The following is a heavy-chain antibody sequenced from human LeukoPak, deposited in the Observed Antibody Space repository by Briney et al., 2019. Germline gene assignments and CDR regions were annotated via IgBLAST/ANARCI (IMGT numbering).Heavy chain of an antibody. J-gene: IGHJ4*02. CDR2: IYTSGST. CDR3: AREVGYCSGGSCYSYFDY. D-gene: IGHD2-15*01. Sequence: SETLSLTCTVSGGSISSYYWSWIRQPAGKGLEWIGRIYTSGSTNYNPSLESRVTMSLDTSKNQFSLKLSSVTAADTAVYYCAREVGYCSGGSCYSYFDYWGQGTLVTVSS. CDR1: GGSISSYY. V-gene: IGHV4-4*07.